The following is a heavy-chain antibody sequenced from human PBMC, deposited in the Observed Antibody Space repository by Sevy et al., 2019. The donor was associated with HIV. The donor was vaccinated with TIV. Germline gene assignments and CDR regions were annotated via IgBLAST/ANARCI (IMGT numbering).Heavy chain of an antibody. CDR2: IYSNGNS. CDR3: AREGGASSAWFENWFGP. J-gene: IGHJ5*02. D-gene: IGHD6-19*01. CDR1: GGSITSYS. Sequence: SETLSLTCTVSGGSITSYSWSWIRQPAGKGLEWLGRIYSNGNSNYNPSLKSRVTMSVDTSKNQFSLKLTSVNAADTDVYFCAREGGASSAWFENWFGPWGQGTLVTVSS. V-gene: IGHV4-4*07.